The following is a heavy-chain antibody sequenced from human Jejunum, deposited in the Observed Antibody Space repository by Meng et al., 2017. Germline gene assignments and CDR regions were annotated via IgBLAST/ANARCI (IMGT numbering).Heavy chain of an antibody. V-gene: IGHV4-4*07. CDR1: GASISSYS. D-gene: IGHD7-27*01. Sequence: SETLSLTCNVSGASISSYSWNWIRQPAGKGLEWIGRIYTSGSTNYNSSLESRLTMSVDTSKNQFSLKLSSMTAADTAVYYCARELGIVSRGLDVWGQGTTVTVSS. CDR3: ARELGIVSRGLDV. J-gene: IGHJ6*02. CDR2: IYTSGST.